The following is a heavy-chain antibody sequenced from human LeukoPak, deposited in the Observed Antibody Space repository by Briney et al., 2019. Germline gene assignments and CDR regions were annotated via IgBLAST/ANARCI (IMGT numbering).Heavy chain of an antibody. Sequence: GGSLRLSCAASGFTFSSYGMHWVRQAPGKGLEWVAVISYDGSNKYYADSVKGRFTISRDNSKNTLYLQMNSLRAEDTAMYYCANLLRWEPYWGQGTLVTVSS. D-gene: IGHD4-23*01. CDR3: ANLLRWEPY. J-gene: IGHJ4*02. CDR1: GFTFSSYG. V-gene: IGHV3-30*18. CDR2: ISYDGSNK.